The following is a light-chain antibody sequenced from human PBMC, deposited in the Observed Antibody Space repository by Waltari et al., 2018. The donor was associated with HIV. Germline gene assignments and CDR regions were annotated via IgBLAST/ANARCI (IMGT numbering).Light chain of an antibody. CDR1: SSNIGAGFD. J-gene: IGLJ1*01. Sequence: QSVLTQPPSVSGAPGQRVTISCTGRSSNIGAGFDVHWYQQLPGTAPEHLNYNNGRAPAGCPDRVAGSKSVTSASLAITGLQAEDEADYYCQSYDSSLSGSDVFGTGTKVTVL. V-gene: IGLV1-40*01. CDR3: QSYDSSLSGSDV. CDR2: NNG.